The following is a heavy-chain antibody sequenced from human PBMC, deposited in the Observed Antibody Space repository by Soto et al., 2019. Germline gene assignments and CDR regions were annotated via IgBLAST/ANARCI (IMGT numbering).Heavy chain of an antibody. CDR3: ATMSAVAGTIIDY. CDR2: FDPEDGET. CDR1: GYTLTELS. V-gene: IGHV1-24*01. Sequence: ASVKVSCKVSGYTLTELSMHWVRQAPGKGLEWMGGFDPEDGETIYAQKFQGRVNMTEDTSTDTAYMELSSLRFEDTVFFYCATMSAVAGTIIDYWGQGTLVTVSS. D-gene: IGHD6-19*01. J-gene: IGHJ4*02.